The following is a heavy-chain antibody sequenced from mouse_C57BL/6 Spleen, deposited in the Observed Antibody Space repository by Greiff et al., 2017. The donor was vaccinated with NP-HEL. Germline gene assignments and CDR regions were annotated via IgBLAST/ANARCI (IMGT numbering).Heavy chain of an antibody. D-gene: IGHD1-1*01. CDR2: IYPRSGNT. Sequence: VKLMESGAELARPGASVKLFCKASGYTFTSYGISWVKQRTGQGLEWIGEIYPRSGNTYYNEKFKGKATLTADKSSSTAYMELRSLTSEDSAVYFCARRDYGSSYFDYWGQGTTLTVSS. V-gene: IGHV1-81*01. CDR3: ARRDYGSSYFDY. J-gene: IGHJ2*01. CDR1: GYTFTSYG.